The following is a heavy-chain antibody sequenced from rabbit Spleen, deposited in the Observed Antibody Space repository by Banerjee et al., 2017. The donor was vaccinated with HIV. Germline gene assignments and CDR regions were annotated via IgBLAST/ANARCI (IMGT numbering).Heavy chain of an antibody. CDR1: GFSFSSSSW. CDR3: VGGWRNSDYAYGFYL. CDR2: INAGSSGS. V-gene: IGHV1S45*01. J-gene: IGHJ4*01. Sequence: QEQLEESGGDLVKPEGSLTLTCAASGFSFSSSSWICWVRQAPGKGLEWIACINAGSSGSFYANWAKGRFTISKTSSTTVTLQLTSLTAADTATYFCVGGWRNSDYAYGFYLWGPGTLVTV. D-gene: IGHD6-1*01.